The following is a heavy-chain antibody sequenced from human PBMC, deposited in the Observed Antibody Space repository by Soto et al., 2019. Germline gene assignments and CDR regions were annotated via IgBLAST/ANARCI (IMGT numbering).Heavy chain of an antibody. CDR1: GGSISSGGYY. CDR2: IYYSGST. CDR3: ARDQRDYYGSGSYSPYGMDV. Sequence: SETLSLTCTVSGGSISSGGYYWSWVRQHPGKGLEWIGYIYYSGSTYYNPSLKSRVTISVDTSKNQFSLKLSSVTAADTALYYCARDQRDYYGSGSYSPYGMDVWGQGTTVTVSS. V-gene: IGHV4-31*02. D-gene: IGHD3-10*01. J-gene: IGHJ6*02.